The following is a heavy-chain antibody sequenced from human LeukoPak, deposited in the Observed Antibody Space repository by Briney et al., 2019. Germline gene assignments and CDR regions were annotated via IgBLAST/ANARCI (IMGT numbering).Heavy chain of an antibody. CDR3: ARGYNDLTYYYDSSGCSDY. CDR1: GYTFTCYY. V-gene: IGHV1-2*06. Sequence: ASVKVSCKASGYTFTCYYMHWVRQAPGQGLEWMGRINPNSGGTNYSQKFQGRVTMTRDTSISTAYMELSRLRSDDTAVYYCARGYNDLTYYYDSSGCSDYWGQGTLVTVSS. D-gene: IGHD3-22*01. CDR2: INPNSGGT. J-gene: IGHJ4*02.